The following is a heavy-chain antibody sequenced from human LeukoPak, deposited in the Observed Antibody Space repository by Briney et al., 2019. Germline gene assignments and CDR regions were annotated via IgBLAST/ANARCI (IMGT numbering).Heavy chain of an antibody. CDR2: IYHSGST. V-gene: IGHV4-30-2*01. CDR1: GGSISSGGYS. CDR3: AREESVAGPGAFDI. Sequence: SQTLSLTCAVSGGSISSGGYSWRWLRQPPGKGLEWIGYIYHSGSTYYNPSLKSRVTISVDRSKNPFSLKLSSVTAADTAVYYCAREESVAGPGAFDIWGQGTMVTVSS. D-gene: IGHD6-19*01. J-gene: IGHJ3*02.